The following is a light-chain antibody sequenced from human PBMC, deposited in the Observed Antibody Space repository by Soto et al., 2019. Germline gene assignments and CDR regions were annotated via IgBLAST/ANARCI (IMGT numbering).Light chain of an antibody. J-gene: IGLJ1*01. CDR2: DVS. Sequence: QSGLAQPSSVSGSPGQSIAISCTGVRTDVADGYDYVSWYQQHPGQAPQLIIYDVSNRPSGVSDRFSGSKSGNTASLTISGLQAEDEAEYYCTSYTRSTPFYVFGTGTKVTVL. V-gene: IGLV2-14*01. CDR3: TSYTRSTPFYV. CDR1: RTDVADGYDY.